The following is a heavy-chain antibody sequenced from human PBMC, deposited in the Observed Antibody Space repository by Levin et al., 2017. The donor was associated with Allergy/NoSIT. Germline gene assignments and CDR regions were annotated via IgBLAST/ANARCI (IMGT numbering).Heavy chain of an antibody. D-gene: IGHD6-19*01. Sequence: PSETLSLTCTVSGAYITSYYWSWIRQPAGKGLEWIGRIYSSGSTNYNPSLKSRVTMSVDTSQNQVSLKLSSVTAADTAVYYCARDQNAYSGGWYSELDVFDIWGRGIMVTVSS. CDR3: ARDQNAYSGGWYSELDVFDI. CDR2: IYSSGST. CDR1: GAYITSYY. J-gene: IGHJ3*02. V-gene: IGHV4-4*07.